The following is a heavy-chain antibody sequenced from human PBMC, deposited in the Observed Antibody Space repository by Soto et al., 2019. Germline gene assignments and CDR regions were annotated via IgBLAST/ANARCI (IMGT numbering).Heavy chain of an antibody. CDR2: IYYSGST. V-gene: IGHV4-59*01. J-gene: IGHJ6*02. Sequence: SETLSLTCTVSGGSISSYYWSWIRQPPGKGLEWIGYIYYSGSTNYNPSLKSRVTISVDTSKNQFSLKLSSVTAADTAVYYCARGRARTKFGRYYYYSGMDVWGQGTTVTVSS. CDR1: GGSISSYY. D-gene: IGHD1-7*01. CDR3: ARGRARTKFGRYYYYSGMDV.